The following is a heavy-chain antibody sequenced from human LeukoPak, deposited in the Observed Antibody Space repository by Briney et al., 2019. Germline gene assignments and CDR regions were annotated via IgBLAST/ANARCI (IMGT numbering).Heavy chain of an antibody. CDR1: GFPFSTYS. CDR3: AKLSDYYDSSGYSDY. Sequence: PGGSLRLSCAASGFPFSTYSMNWVRRAPGKGLEWVSSISSSGSYIYYADSVKGRFTISRDNAKNSLYLQMNSLRADDTAVYYCAKLSDYYDSSGYSDYWGQGTLVTVSS. J-gene: IGHJ4*02. V-gene: IGHV3-21*01. CDR2: ISSSGSYI. D-gene: IGHD3-22*01.